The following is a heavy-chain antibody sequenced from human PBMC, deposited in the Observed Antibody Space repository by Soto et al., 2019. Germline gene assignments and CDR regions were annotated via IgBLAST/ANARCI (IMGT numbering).Heavy chain of an antibody. CDR2: IIPVFGTT. D-gene: IGHD3-22*01. Sequence: QVQLVQSGAEVKKPGSSVKVSCRASGGTFSNYAISWVRQAPGQGLEWMGNIIPVFGTTNFARKFLGRVTITEDKSTGTAYMELSSLRSEDTAVYYCARDYYDGRGYYSWYFALWGRGTLVTVSS. V-gene: IGHV1-69*06. CDR1: GGTFSNYA. J-gene: IGHJ2*01. CDR3: ARDYYDGRGYYSWYFAL.